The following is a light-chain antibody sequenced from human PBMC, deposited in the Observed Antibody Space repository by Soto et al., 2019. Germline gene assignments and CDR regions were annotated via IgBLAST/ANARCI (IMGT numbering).Light chain of an antibody. CDR1: TGAVTSGYY. CDR2: STS. J-gene: IGLJ2*01. CDR3: LLYYGGAVV. V-gene: IGLV7-43*01. Sequence: QTVVTQETSLTVSAGRTVTLTCASSTGAVTSGYYPNWFQQKPGQAPRALIYSTSNKYSWTPARFSGSLLGGKAALTLSGVQPEDEAEYYCLLYYGGAVVFGGGTKLTV.